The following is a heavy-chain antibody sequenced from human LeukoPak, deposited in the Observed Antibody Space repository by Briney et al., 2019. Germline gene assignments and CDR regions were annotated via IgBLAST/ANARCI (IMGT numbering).Heavy chain of an antibody. D-gene: IGHD2-15*01. Sequence: ASVKVSCKASGYTFTGYYMHWVRQAPGQGLEWMGWINTKSGGTNYIQKFQGRVTMTRDTSISTAYMELRSLRSDDTAVYFCARSLSGSRFNDAFDIWGQGTMVTVSS. V-gene: IGHV1-2*02. CDR3: ARSLSGSRFNDAFDI. CDR1: GYTFTGYY. J-gene: IGHJ3*02. CDR2: INTKSGGT.